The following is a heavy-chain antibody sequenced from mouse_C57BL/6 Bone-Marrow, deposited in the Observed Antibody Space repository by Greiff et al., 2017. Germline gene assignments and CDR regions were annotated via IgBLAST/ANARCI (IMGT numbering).Heavy chain of an antibody. Sequence: QVQLQQPGAELVKPGASVKLSCKASGYTFTSYWMHWVKQRPGQGLEWIGMIHPNSGSTNYNEKFKSKATLTVDKSSSTAYMQLSSLTSEDSAVYYCARRYYSNYEAMDYWGQGTSVTVSS. V-gene: IGHV1-64*01. CDR2: IHPNSGST. CDR3: ARRYYSNYEAMDY. J-gene: IGHJ4*01. D-gene: IGHD2-5*01. CDR1: GYTFTSYW.